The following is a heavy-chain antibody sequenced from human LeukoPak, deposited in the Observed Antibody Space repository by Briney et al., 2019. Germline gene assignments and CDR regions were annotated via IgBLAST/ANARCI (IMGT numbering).Heavy chain of an antibody. J-gene: IGHJ5*02. CDR1: GGSNISYY. D-gene: IGHD6-6*01. V-gene: IGHV4-59*08. CDR2: FSYTGGA. Sequence: PSEALSLTCTVPGGSNISYYWSWIRQPPGKGLEWIGYFSYTGGANYNPSLKSRVTISVDTSKNQFSLKLSSVTAADTAVYFCARGLEYSSSTNWFDPWGQGTLVIVSS. CDR3: ARGLEYSSSTNWFDP.